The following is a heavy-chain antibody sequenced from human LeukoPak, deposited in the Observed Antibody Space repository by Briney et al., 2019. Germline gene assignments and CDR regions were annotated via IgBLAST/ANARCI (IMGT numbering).Heavy chain of an antibody. CDR3: ASLRFIGYYYYMDV. J-gene: IGHJ6*03. Sequence: SETLSLTCTVSGGSISSSSYYWGWIRQPPGKGLEWIGSIYYSGSTYYNPSLKSRVTISVDTSKNQFSLKLSSVTAADTAVYYCASLRFIGYYYYMDVWGKGTTVTVFS. CDR2: IYYSGST. D-gene: IGHD5/OR15-5a*01. CDR1: GGSISSSSYY. V-gene: IGHV4-39*01.